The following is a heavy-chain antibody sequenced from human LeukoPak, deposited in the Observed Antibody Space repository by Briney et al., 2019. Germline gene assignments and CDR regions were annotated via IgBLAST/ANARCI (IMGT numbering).Heavy chain of an antibody. Sequence: GGSLRLSCAASGFTVSSNYMSWVRQAPGKGLEWVSVIYSGGSTYYADSVKGRFTISRDNSKNTLYLQMNSLRAEDTAVYYCARDQSPHDPTWPPYGMDVWGQGTTVTVSS. CDR3: ARDQSPHDPTWPPYGMDV. CDR2: IYSGGST. D-gene: IGHD3-16*01. CDR1: GFTVSSNY. V-gene: IGHV3-53*01. J-gene: IGHJ6*02.